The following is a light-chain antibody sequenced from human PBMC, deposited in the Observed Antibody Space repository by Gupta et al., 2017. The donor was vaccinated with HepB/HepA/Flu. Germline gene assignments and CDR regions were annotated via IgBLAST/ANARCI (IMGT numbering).Light chain of an antibody. CDR3: SSFASSSPFV. J-gene: IGLJ1*01. V-gene: IGLV2-23*02. CDR1: SSDVGTYNL. CDR2: EVS. Sequence: QSALTQPASVSGSPGQSITISCTGTSSDVGTYNLVSWYQQHPGKAPKLMIYEVSKRPSGVSNRFSGSKSGNTASLTISGLQAEDEADYYCSSFASSSPFVFGIGTKVTVL.